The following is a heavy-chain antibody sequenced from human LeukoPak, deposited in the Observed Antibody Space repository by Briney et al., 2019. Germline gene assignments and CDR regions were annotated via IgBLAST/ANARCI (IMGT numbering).Heavy chain of an antibody. V-gene: IGHV4-30-4*01. D-gene: IGHD1-26*01. Sequence: SQTLSLTCTVSGGSISSGDYYWSWIRQPPGKGLEWIGYIYYSGSTYYNPSLKSRVTISVDTSKNQFSLKLSSVTAADTALYSCARHYLGGNYPDYFNHWGQGTLVTVSS. CDR3: ARHYLGGNYPDYFNH. J-gene: IGHJ4*02. CDR1: GGSISSGDYY. CDR2: IYYSGST.